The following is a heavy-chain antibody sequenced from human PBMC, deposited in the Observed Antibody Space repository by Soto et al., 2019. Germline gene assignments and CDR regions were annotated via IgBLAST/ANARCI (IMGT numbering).Heavy chain of an antibody. J-gene: IGHJ4*02. V-gene: IGHV3-33*01. D-gene: IGHD3-22*01. Sequence: QVQLVESGGGVVQPGRSLRLSCAASGITFSNYGTHWVRQAPGKGLEWVAVIWYDGRDKYYADSVKGRFTISRDNSKNTLYIQVNRVIADDSAVYYCVSGYGYFDHWGQGTPVTVSS. CDR2: IWYDGRDK. CDR3: VSGYGYFDH. CDR1: GITFSNYG.